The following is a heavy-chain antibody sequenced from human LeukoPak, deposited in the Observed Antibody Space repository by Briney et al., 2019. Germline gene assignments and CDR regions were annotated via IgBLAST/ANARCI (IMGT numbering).Heavy chain of an antibody. CDR2: IYFTGGT. CDR1: GGSIGSNY. J-gene: IGHJ4*02. Sequence: SETLSLTCTVSGGSIGSNYWTWIRQPPGKGLEYIGYIYFTGGTNYNPSLKSRVTISVDTSKNQFSLKLSSVTAADTAVYFCAKYGNSGWVIDNWGQGTLVTVSS. V-gene: IGHV4-4*09. CDR3: AKYGNSGWVIDN. D-gene: IGHD6-19*01.